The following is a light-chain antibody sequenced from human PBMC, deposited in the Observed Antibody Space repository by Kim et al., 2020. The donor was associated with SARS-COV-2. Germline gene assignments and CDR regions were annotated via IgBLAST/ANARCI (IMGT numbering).Light chain of an antibody. CDR2: QDN. V-gene: IGLV3-1*01. J-gene: IGLJ2*01. Sequence: SYELTQPPSVSVSPGQTASITCSGYKLGDKYVSWYQQKPGQSPVVVIYQDNQRPSGIPERFSGSNSGNTATLTISGLQAEDEADYYCSSITSSSTGVFGG. CDR1: KLGDKY. CDR3: SSITSSSTGV.